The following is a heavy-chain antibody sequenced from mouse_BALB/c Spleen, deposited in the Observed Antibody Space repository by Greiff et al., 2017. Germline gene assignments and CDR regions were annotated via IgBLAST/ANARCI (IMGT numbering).Heavy chain of an antibody. CDR3: ARGGFGWYFDV. V-gene: IGHV5-17*02. CDR2: ISSGSSTI. Sequence: EVQLVESGGGLVQPGGSRKLSCAASGFTFSSFGMHWVRQAPEKGLEWVAYISSGSSTIYYADTVKGRFTISRDNPKNTLFLQMTSLRSEDTAMYYCARGGFGWYFDVWGAGTTVTVSS. J-gene: IGHJ1*01. CDR1: GFTFSSFG.